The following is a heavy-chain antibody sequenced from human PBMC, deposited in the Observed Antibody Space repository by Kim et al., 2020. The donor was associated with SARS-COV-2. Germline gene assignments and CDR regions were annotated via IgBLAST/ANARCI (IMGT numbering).Heavy chain of an antibody. V-gene: IGHV4-59*08. CDR1: GDSISHSF. CDR3: ARRVSMGISTSTDPSNW. D-gene: IGHD3-10*01. Sequence: SETLSLTCTVSGDSISHSFWNWIRQSPGKGLEWIGHVSHSGSTVSNPSLESRVTILIDTSKNQFSLKFTSVTAADTAMYYCARRVSMGISTSTDPSNW. J-gene: IGHJ5*01. CDR2: VSHSGST.